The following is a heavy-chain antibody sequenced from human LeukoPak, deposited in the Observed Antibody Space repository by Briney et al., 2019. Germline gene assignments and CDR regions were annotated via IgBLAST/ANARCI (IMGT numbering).Heavy chain of an antibody. J-gene: IGHJ4*02. D-gene: IGHD1-26*01. CDR2: IYYSGST. Sequence: SETLSLTCTVSGGSISSYYWSWIRQPPGKGLEWIGYIYYSGSTNYNPSLKSRVTISVDTSKNQFSLKLSSVTAADTAVYYCARMVEVGAPDYWGQGTLVTVS. CDR1: GGSISSYY. V-gene: IGHV4-59*01. CDR3: ARMVEVGAPDY.